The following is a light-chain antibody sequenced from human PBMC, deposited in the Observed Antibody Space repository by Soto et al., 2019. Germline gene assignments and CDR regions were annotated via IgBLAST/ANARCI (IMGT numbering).Light chain of an antibody. Sequence: DIQMTQSPSSLSASVGDRFTMTCRASQSISSYLNWYQQKPGKAPKLLIYAASSLQSGVPSRFSGSGSGTDFTLTISSLQPEDSATYYCQQSSSTSITFGQGTRLEIK. CDR3: QQSSSTSIT. CDR1: QSISSY. CDR2: AAS. J-gene: IGKJ5*01. V-gene: IGKV1-39*01.